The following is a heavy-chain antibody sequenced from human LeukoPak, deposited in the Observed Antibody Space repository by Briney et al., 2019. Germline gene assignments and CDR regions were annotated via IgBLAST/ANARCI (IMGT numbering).Heavy chain of an antibody. V-gene: IGHV3-23*01. CDR1: GFTFSSYA. D-gene: IGHD6-19*01. J-gene: IGHJ4*02. Sequence: GGSLRLSCAASGFTFSSYAMSWVRQAPGKGLEWVSAISGSGGSTYYADSVKGRFTISRDNSKNTLYLQMNSLRAEDTAVYYCAKSIAKHSSGWYGDYWGQGTLVTVSS. CDR3: AKSIAKHSSGWYGDY. CDR2: ISGSGGST.